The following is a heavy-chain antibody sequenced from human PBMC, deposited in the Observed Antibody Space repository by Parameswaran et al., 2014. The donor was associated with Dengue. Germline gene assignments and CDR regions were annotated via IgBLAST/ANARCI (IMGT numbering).Heavy chain of an antibody. CDR3: ARDSPGGYYYYGMDV. D-gene: IGHD3-10*01. J-gene: IGHJ6*01. V-gene: IGHV4-59*01. CDR2: IYYSGST. Sequence: RWIRQPPGKGLEWIGYIYYSGSTNYNPSLKSRVTISVDTSKNQFSLKLSSVTAADTAVYYCARDSPGGYYYYGMDVWGPRGPRSPSPQ.